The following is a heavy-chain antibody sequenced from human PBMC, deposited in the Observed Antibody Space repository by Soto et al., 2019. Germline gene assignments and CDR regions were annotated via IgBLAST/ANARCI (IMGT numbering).Heavy chain of an antibody. V-gene: IGHV4-59*01. D-gene: IGHD3-10*01. Sequence: SETLSLTCTVSGGSISSYYWSWIRQPPGKGLEWVGDIYYSGSTNYNPSLRSRVTISVDTSKNQFSLTLSSVTAADTAVYYCARGTTMFRGVIGNWFDPWGHGTLVTVSS. CDR1: GGSISSYY. CDR3: ARGTTMFRGVIGNWFDP. CDR2: IYYSGST. J-gene: IGHJ5*02.